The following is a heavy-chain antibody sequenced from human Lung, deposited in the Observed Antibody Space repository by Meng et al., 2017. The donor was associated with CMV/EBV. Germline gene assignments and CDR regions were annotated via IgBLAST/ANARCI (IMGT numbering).Heavy chain of an antibody. CDR2: IKQDGSEK. D-gene: IGHD3-3*01. CDR3: AREGVFGVVIAGYYGMDV. J-gene: IGHJ6*02. Sequence: GESLKISCAASGFTFSSYWMSWVRQAPGKGLEWVANIKQDGSEKYYVDSVKGRFTISRDNAKNSLYLQMNSLRAEDTAVYYCAREGVFGVVIAGYYGMDVWGQGNXVNGAS. CDR1: GFTFSSYW. V-gene: IGHV3-7*01.